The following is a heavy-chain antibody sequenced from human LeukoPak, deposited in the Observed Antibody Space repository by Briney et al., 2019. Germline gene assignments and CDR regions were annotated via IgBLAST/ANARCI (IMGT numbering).Heavy chain of an antibody. V-gene: IGHV3-7*01. CDR1: GFTFSDYW. CDR3: AREKLDTRGYVDY. D-gene: IGHD3-22*01. Sequence: GGSVRLSCAASGFTFSDYWMHWVRQAPGKGLDWVANIKQDGTDKYYVDSVKGRFTISRDNAKNLLYLQMNSLRAEDTAVYYCAREKLDTRGYVDYWGQGTLVTVSS. CDR2: IKQDGTDK. J-gene: IGHJ4*02.